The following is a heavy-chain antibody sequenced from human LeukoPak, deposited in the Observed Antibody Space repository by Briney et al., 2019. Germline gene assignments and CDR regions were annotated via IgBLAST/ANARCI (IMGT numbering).Heavy chain of an antibody. CDR3: ARGIAVAQSSYHFDY. CDR2: ISSSSSYI. CDR1: GFTFSSYS. D-gene: IGHD6-19*01. Sequence: GGSLRLSCAGSGFTFSSYSMNWVRQAPGKGLEWVSSISSSSSYIYYADSVKGRFTISRDNAKNSLYLQMNSLRAEDTAVYYCARGIAVAQSSYHFDYWGQGTLVTVSS. J-gene: IGHJ4*02. V-gene: IGHV3-21*01.